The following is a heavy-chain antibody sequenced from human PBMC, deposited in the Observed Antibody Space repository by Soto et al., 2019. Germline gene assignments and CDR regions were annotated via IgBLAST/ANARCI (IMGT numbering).Heavy chain of an antibody. Sequence: QVHLVQSGAEVKKPGASVKVSCKGSGYTFTSYGITWVRQAPGQGREWMGWISAHNGNTDYAQKLQGRVTVTRDTSTSTAYMELRSLRSDDPAVYYCARGRYGDYWGQGALVTVSS. CDR1: GYTFTSYG. CDR2: ISAHNGNT. D-gene: IGHD1-1*01. J-gene: IGHJ4*02. CDR3: ARGRYGDY. V-gene: IGHV1-18*01.